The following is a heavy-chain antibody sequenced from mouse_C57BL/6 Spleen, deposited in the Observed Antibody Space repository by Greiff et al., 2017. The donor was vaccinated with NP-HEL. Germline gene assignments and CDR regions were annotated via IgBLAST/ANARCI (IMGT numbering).Heavy chain of an antibody. Sequence: VQLQQSGAELVRPGASVTLSCKASGYTFTDYEMHWVKQTPVHGLEWIGAIDPETGGTAYNQKFKGKAILTADKSSSTAYMELRSLTSEDSAVYYCTGVGGYERLAYWGQGTLVTVSA. D-gene: IGHD2-2*01. V-gene: IGHV1-15*01. CDR3: TGVGGYERLAY. J-gene: IGHJ3*01. CDR1: GYTFTDYE. CDR2: IDPETGGT.